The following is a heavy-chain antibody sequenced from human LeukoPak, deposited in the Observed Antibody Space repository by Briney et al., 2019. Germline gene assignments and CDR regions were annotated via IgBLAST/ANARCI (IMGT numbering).Heavy chain of an antibody. J-gene: IGHJ3*02. CDR1: GYSVSSGSYY. CDR3: ARGLEDNWNYGWHDAFDI. CDR2: IYTSGST. Sequence: SSETLSLTCTVSGYSVSSGSYYWSWIRQPAGKGLEWIGRIYTSGSTNYNPSLKSRVTISVDTSKNQFSLKLSSVTAADTAVYYCARGLEDNWNYGWHDAFDIWGQGTMVTVSS. D-gene: IGHD1-7*01. V-gene: IGHV4-61*02.